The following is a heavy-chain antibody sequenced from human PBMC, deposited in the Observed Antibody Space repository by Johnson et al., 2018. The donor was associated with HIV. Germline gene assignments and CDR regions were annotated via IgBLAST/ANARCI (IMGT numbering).Heavy chain of an antibody. CDR2: IRYYGSNQ. CDR1: RFTFSTYG. CDR3: AKTITMIGRFDAFDI. Sequence: QVQLVESGGGVVQPGGSLRLSCAASRFTFSTYGMHWVRQAPGKGLERVAFIRYYGSNQSSADSVNGRFTISRDNSKNTLYLQMNSLRAEDTAVYYCAKTITMIGRFDAFDIWGQGTMVTVSS. J-gene: IGHJ3*02. V-gene: IGHV3-30*02. D-gene: IGHD3-22*01.